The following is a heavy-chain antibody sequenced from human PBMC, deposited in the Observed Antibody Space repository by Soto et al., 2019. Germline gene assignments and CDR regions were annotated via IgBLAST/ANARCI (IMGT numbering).Heavy chain of an antibody. CDR1: GFMFRGYA. CDR2: ITGSTHII. D-gene: IGHD2-21*02. J-gene: IGHJ4*02. Sequence: EVQLLESGGGLVQPGGSLRLSCAAPGFMFRGYAMTWVRQAPGKGLEWVSTITGSTHIINYADSVQGRFIVSRDNSQNILSLQMNNLRAEDTAVYYCAKYGDALFGKPVTARALWYWGQGILVTVSS. CDR3: AKYGDALFGKPVTARALWY. V-gene: IGHV3-23*01.